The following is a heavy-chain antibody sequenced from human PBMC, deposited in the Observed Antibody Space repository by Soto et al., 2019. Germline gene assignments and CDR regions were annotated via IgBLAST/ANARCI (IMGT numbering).Heavy chain of an antibody. CDR2: IYYSGST. J-gene: IGHJ4*02. CDR3: ARDRSMHDYGDYFDY. D-gene: IGHD4-17*01. V-gene: IGHV4-59*01. Sequence: PSETLSLTCTVSGGSISSYYWSWIRQPPGKGLEWIGYIYYSGSTNYNPSLKSRVTISVDTSKNQFSLKLSSVTAADTAVYYCARDRSMHDYGDYFDYWGQGTLVTVSS. CDR1: GGSISSYY.